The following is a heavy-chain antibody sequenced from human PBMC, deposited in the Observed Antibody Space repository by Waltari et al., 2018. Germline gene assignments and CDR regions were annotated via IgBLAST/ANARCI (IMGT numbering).Heavy chain of an antibody. CDR3: ARGPDYDFWSDLDY. CDR1: GYSFTSYW. J-gene: IGHJ4*02. CDR2: ISPGDSDT. D-gene: IGHD3-3*01. V-gene: IGHV5-51*01. Sequence: EVQLVQSGAEVKKPGESLKISCKGSGYSFTSYWIGWVRQMPGKGLEWMGIISPGDSDTSYRPSFQGQVTITADKSISTAYLQGSSLKASDTAMYYCARGPDYDFWSDLDYWGQGTLVTVSS.